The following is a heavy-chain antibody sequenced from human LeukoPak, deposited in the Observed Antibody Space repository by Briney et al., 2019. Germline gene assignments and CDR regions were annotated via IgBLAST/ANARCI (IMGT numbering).Heavy chain of an antibody. Sequence: PSETLSLTCTVSGGSISSSSYYWGWIRQPPGEGLEWIGSIYYSGSTYYNPSLKSRVTISVDTSKNQFSLKLSSVTAADTAVYYCARHGWYGGLPDCWGQGTLVTVSS. D-gene: IGHD1-26*01. J-gene: IGHJ4*02. CDR2: IYYSGST. CDR1: GGSISSSSYY. CDR3: ARHGWYGGLPDC. V-gene: IGHV4-39*01.